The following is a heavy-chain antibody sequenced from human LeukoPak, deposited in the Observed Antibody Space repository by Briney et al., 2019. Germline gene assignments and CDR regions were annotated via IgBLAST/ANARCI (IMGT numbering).Heavy chain of an antibody. Sequence: GGSLRLSRAASGFVVSDTFMSWFRQAPGKGLEWVSVIYTRGNKFYADSVKGRFTISRDNSENTLYLQMNNLRAEDTVVYYCARPHNSSFDNAFDIRGQGTRVTVSS. J-gene: IGHJ3*02. V-gene: IGHV3-53*01. D-gene: IGHD6-13*01. CDR2: IYTRGNK. CDR1: GFVVSDTF. CDR3: ARPHNSSFDNAFDI.